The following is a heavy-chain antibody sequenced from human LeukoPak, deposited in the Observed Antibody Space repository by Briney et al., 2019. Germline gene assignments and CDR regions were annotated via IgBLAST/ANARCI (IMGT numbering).Heavy chain of an antibody. V-gene: IGHV4-59*12. Sequence: SETLSLTCTVSGGSMSSYYWNWIRQPPGKGLEWIGYIYYSGSTNYNPSLKSRVTISVDTSKNQFSLKLSSVTAADTAVYYCARTYYYGSGSRRKYYFDYWGQGTLVTVSS. CDR3: ARTYYYGSGSRRKYYFDY. CDR2: IYYSGST. J-gene: IGHJ4*02. CDR1: GGSMSSYY. D-gene: IGHD3-10*01.